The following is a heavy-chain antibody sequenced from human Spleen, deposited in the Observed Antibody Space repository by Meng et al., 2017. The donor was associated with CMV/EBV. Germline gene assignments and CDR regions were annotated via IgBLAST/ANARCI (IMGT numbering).Heavy chain of an antibody. CDR2: IYHSGST. D-gene: IGHD2-21*02. CDR3: ARIERRRILKYCGSDCSTTDY. J-gene: IGHJ4*02. V-gene: IGHV4-4*02. Sequence: SGNLWTCVRQVPGKGLEWIGEIYHSGSTNYNPSLKSRVTISVDKFKNQFSLKLGSVTAADTAVYYGARIERRRILKYCGSDCSTTDYWGQGTLVTVSS. CDR1: SGNL.